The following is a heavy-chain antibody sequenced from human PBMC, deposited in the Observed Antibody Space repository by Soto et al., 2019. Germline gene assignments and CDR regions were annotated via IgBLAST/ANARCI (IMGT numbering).Heavy chain of an antibody. CDR3: ARDSFWSGYNYYGMDV. V-gene: IGHV1-8*01. CDR2: MNPNSGNT. CDR1: GYTFTSYD. J-gene: IGHJ6*02. D-gene: IGHD3-3*01. Sequence: QVQLVQSGAEVKKPGASVKVSCKASGYTFTSYDINWVRQATGQGLEWMGWMNPNSGNTGYAQKFQGRVTMTRNTSISTAYMELSSLRSEDTAVYYCARDSFWSGYNYYGMDVWGQGTTVTVSS.